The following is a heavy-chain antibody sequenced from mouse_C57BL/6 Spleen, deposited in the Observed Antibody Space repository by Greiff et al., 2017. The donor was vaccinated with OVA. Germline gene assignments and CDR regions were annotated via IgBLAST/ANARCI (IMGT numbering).Heavy chain of an antibody. CDR2: IRLKSDNYAT. J-gene: IGHJ2*01. CDR3: TVPVEGY. Sequence: EVKVEESGGGLVQPGGSMKLSCVASGFTFSNYWMNWVRQSPEKGLEWVAQIRLKSDNYATHYAESVKGRFTISRDDSKSSVYLQMNNLRAEDTGIYYCTVPVEGYWGQGTTLTVSS. CDR1: GFTFSNYW. V-gene: IGHV6-3*01. D-gene: IGHD1-1*01.